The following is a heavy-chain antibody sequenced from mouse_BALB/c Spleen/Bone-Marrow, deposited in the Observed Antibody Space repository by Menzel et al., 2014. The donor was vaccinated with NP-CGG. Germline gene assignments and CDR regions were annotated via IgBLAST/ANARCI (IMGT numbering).Heavy chain of an antibody. Sequence: VKLQESGAELVKPGASVKLSCKASGYTFTSCYMYWVKQRPGQGLEWIGEINPSNGGTNFNEKFKSKATLTVDKSSSTAYMQLSSLTSEDSAVYYCTRSRYDYDNAMDCWGQGTSVTVSS. D-gene: IGHD2-4*01. CDR3: TRSRYDYDNAMDC. J-gene: IGHJ4*01. CDR1: GYTFTSCY. CDR2: INPSNGGT. V-gene: IGHV1S81*02.